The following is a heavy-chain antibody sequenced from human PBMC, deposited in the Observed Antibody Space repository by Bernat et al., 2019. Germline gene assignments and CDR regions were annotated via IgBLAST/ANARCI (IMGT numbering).Heavy chain of an antibody. Sequence: QVRLVESGGGVVQPGGSLRLSCAASGFTFSSYGMHWVRQAPGKGLEWVAFIRYDGSDEYYVDSVKGRFTISRDTSKNTLYLQMNSLRAEDTAVYYCARGGGSYSQSLPFDIWGQGTVVSVSS. V-gene: IGHV3-30*02. CDR2: IRYDGSDE. CDR3: ARGGGSYSQSLPFDI. CDR1: GFTFSSYG. J-gene: IGHJ3*02. D-gene: IGHD1-26*01.